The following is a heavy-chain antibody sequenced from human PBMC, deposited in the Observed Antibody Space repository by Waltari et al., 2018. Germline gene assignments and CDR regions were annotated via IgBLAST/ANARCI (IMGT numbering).Heavy chain of an antibody. CDR2: IYHSGRT. V-gene: IGHV4-38-2*01. CDR1: GYSISSCYY. Sequence: QVQLQESGPGLVKPSETLSLTCAVSGYSISSCYYWVWNRQPPGKGLEWIGSIYHSGRTYYNPSLKSRVTISVDTSKNQFSLKLSSVTAADTAMYYWARLRFLEWLLYCDYWGQGTLVTVSS. J-gene: IGHJ4*02. D-gene: IGHD3-3*01. CDR3: ARLRFLEWLLYCDY.